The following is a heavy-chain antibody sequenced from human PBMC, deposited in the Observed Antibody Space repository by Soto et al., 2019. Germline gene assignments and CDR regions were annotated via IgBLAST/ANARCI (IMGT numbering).Heavy chain of an antibody. CDR3: ARDPPDDSSGHYSLDY. CDR2: MWSEGGNK. J-gene: IGHJ4*02. D-gene: IGHD3-22*01. CDR1: GFTFSSYG. V-gene: IGHV3-33*01. Sequence: QVQLVESGGVVVQPGRSLRLSCAASGFTFSSYGMHWVRQAPGKGLEWVAVMWSEGGNKYYADSVKGRFTISRDNSKNTLCLQMNSLRAEDTAVYYCARDPPDDSSGHYSLDYWGQGTLVTVSS.